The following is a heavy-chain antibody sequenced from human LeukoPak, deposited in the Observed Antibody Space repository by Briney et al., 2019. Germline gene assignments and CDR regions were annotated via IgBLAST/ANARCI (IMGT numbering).Heavy chain of an antibody. Sequence: SQTLSLTCAISGDSVSTNSATWTWLRQSPSGGLEWLGRTYYRSKWSSDYAVSMKSRITINPDTSKNQFSLQLNSVTPEDTAVYYCARLVGASWFDSWGQGTLVTVSS. CDR2: TYYRSKWSS. D-gene: IGHD1-26*01. J-gene: IGHJ5*01. CDR3: ARLVGASWFDS. V-gene: IGHV6-1*01. CDR1: GDSVSTNSAT.